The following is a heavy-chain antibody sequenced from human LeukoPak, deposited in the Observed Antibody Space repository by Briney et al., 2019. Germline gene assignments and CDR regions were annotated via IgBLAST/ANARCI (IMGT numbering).Heavy chain of an antibody. CDR3: AKDRRQQLVLPFDY. J-gene: IGHJ4*02. Sequence: PSETLSLTCTVSGGSISSGGYYWSWIRQHPGKGLEWIGYIYYSGSTYYNPSLKSRVTISVDTSKNQFSLKLSSVTAADTAVYYCAKDRRQQLVLPFDYWGQGTLVTVSS. D-gene: IGHD6-13*01. CDR2: IYYSGST. V-gene: IGHV4-31*03. CDR1: GGSISSGGYY.